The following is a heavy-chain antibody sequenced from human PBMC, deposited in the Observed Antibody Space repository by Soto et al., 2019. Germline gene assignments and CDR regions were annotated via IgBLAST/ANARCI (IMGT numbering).Heavy chain of an antibody. V-gene: IGHV4-39*01. J-gene: IGHJ5*02. CDR3: ARQYTSVGATDAFDP. D-gene: IGHD1-26*01. CDR2: IYYSGST. Sequence: QLQLQESGPGLVKPSETLSLTCTVSGGSISSSSYYWGWIRQPPGTGLEWIGSIYYSGSTYYNPSLKSRVPISVDRSKNQCSLKLSSVPAADTAVYYCARQYTSVGATDAFDPWGQGTLVTVSS. CDR1: GGSISSSSYY.